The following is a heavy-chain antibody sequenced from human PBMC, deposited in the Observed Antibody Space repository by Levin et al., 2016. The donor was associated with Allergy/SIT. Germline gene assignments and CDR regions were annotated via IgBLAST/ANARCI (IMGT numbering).Heavy chain of an antibody. D-gene: IGHD3-22*01. Sequence: WIRQPPGKGLEWVSAISGSGGSTYYADSVKGRFTISRDNSKNTLYLQMNSLRAEDTAVYYCAKAVTYYYDSSGYPRPFDYWGQGTLVTVSS. V-gene: IGHV3-23*01. CDR2: ISGSGGST. J-gene: IGHJ4*02. CDR3: AKAVTYYYDSSGYPRPFDY.